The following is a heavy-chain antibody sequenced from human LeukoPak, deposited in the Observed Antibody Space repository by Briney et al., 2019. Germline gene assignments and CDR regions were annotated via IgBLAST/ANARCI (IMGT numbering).Heavy chain of an antibody. V-gene: IGHV3-9*03. J-gene: IGHJ3*02. D-gene: IGHD2-15*01. Sequence: AGGSLRLSXAASGFTFDDYAMHSVRQAPGKGLEWISGISWNSGSICYADSVKGRFTISRDNAKNSLYLQMNSLRAEDMALYYCAKDMVVVAATYAFDIWGQGTMVTVSS. CDR2: ISWNSGSI. CDR3: AKDMVVVAATYAFDI. CDR1: GFTFDDYA.